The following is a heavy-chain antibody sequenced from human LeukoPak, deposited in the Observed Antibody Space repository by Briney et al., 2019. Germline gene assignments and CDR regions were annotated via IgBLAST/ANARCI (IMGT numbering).Heavy chain of an antibody. CDR2: IKSKPDGGTT. Sequence: KTGGALILSGAASGFTFRNAWMSWLGQAPGKGLDWVGRIKSKPDGGTTDHAAPVKGRFPISRDNSTNTLYLQMNDLKPQDTPVYYCPYYYDNSEYPHYFDSWGQGTLVPVSS. V-gene: IGHV3-15*01. J-gene: IGHJ4*02. CDR3: PYYYDNSEYPHYFDS. D-gene: IGHD3-22*01. CDR1: GFTFRNAW.